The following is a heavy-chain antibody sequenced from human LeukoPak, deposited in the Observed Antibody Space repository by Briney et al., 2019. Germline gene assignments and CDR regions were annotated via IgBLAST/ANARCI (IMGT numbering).Heavy chain of an antibody. CDR2: IFYSGST. CDR3: ARDPKGGSYSSDHPQNARGMDV. D-gene: IGHD1-26*01. V-gene: IGHV4-39*06. Sequence: KPSETLSLTCTVSGGSLSISSYYWGWIRQPPGKGQGWIGSIFYSGSTYNNPSLRSRVTISVDKSKNQFALKLSSVTAADTAVYYCARDPKGGSYSSDHPQNARGMDVWGQGTTVTVSS. J-gene: IGHJ6*02. CDR1: GGSLSISSYY.